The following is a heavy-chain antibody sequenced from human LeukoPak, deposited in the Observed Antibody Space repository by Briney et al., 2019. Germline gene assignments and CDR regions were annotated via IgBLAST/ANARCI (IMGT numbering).Heavy chain of an antibody. J-gene: IGHJ4*02. CDR1: GFTFSSYG. Sequence: GGSLRLSCAASGFTFSSYGMHWVRQAPGKGLEWVAVISYDGSNKYYADSVKGRFTISRDNSKNTLYLQMNSLRAEDTAVYYCAKARGTKWELHPYFDYWGQGTLVTVSS. CDR2: ISYDGSNK. D-gene: IGHD1-26*01. V-gene: IGHV3-30*18. CDR3: AKARGTKWELHPYFDY.